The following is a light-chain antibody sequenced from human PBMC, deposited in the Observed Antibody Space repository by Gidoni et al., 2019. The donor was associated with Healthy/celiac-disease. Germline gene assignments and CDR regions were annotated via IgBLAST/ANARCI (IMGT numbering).Light chain of an antibody. CDR3: QHRAT. CDR2: DAS. Sequence: DIQMTQSPSSLSASVGDRVTITLPASHDISKYLNWYQQKPGKAPKLLIYDASNLETGVPSRFSGGGSGTDFTFTISSLQPEDIATYFCQHRATFGQGTKLEIK. V-gene: IGKV1-33*01. CDR1: HDISKY. J-gene: IGKJ2*01.